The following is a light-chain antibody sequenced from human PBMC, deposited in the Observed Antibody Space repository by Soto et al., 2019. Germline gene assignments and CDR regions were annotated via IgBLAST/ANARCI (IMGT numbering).Light chain of an antibody. CDR3: QQYNSYSYT. Sequence: DIPMTQSPSTLSASVGDRVTITCRASQSISSWLAWYQQKPGKAPKLLIYKASSLESGVPSRFSGSGCRTEFTLTISRLQPDDFATYSCQQYNSYSYTFGQGTKLEIK. V-gene: IGKV1-5*03. J-gene: IGKJ2*01. CDR2: KAS. CDR1: QSISSW.